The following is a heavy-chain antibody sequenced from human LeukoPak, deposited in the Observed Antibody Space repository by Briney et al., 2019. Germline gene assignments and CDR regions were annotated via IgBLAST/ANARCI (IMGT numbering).Heavy chain of an antibody. CDR3: ARERYCSGGSCYYDYYYGMDV. Sequence: GGSLRLSCAASGFTFSSYSMNWVRQAPGKGLEWVGRTRNKANSYTTEYAASVKGRFTISRDDSKNSLYLQMNSLKTEDTAVYYCARERYCSGGSCYYDYYYGMDVWSQGTTVTVSS. V-gene: IGHV3-72*01. D-gene: IGHD2-15*01. CDR1: GFTFSSYS. CDR2: TRNKANSYTT. J-gene: IGHJ6*02.